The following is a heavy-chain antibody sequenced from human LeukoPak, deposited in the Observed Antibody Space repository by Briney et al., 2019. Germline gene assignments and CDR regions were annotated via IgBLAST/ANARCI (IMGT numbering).Heavy chain of an antibody. J-gene: IGHJ4*02. D-gene: IGHD4/OR15-4a*01. CDR1: GGSISTYY. CDR3: ASHGSIANNPLT. V-gene: IGHV4-59*08. CDR2: IYYTGST. Sequence: SETLSLTCTVSGGSISTYYWSWIRRPPGKGLEWIGYIYYTGSTSYNPSLKSRVTISLDTSKSQFSLRLTSVTAADTAVYYCASHGSIANNPLTWGQGPLVTVPA.